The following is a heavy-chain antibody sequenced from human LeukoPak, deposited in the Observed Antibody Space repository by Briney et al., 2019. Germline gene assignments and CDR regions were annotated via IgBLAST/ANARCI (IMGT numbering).Heavy chain of an antibody. J-gene: IGHJ3*02. CDR1: GDSISSYY. CDR3: ARIGLHTAFDI. Sequence: QTSETLSLTCTVSGDSISSYYWSWIRQPPGKGLEWIGNIHDSGSTSYNPSLKSRVAMSEDTSKNQFSLNLSSVTAADTAVYYCARIGLHTAFDIWGQRTMVTVSS. D-gene: IGHD4-11*01. CDR2: IHDSGST. V-gene: IGHV4-59*01.